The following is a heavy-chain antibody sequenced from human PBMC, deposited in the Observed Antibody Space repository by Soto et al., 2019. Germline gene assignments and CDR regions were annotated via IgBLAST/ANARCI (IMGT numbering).Heavy chain of an antibody. D-gene: IGHD1-26*01. CDR3: ATAVGATKSSNC. Sequence: SLRLSCAASGFTFSSYGMHWVRQAPGKGLEWVAVISYDGSNKYYADSVKGRFTISRDNSKNTLYLQMNSLRAEDTAVYYCATAVGATKSSNCWGQGTLVTVSS. CDR1: GFTFSSYG. J-gene: IGHJ4*02. CDR2: ISYDGSNK. V-gene: IGHV3-30*03.